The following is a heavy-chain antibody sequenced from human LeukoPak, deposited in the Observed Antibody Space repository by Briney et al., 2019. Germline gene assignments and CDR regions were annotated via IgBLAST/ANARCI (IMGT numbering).Heavy chain of an antibody. CDR3: ARTGGYNYMGDY. J-gene: IGHJ4*02. D-gene: IGHD5-24*01. CDR1: GGTFSSYA. Sequence: GASVKVSCKASGGTFSSYAISWVRQAPGQGLEWMGGIIPIFGTANYAQKFQGRVTITTDESTSTAYMELSSLRSEDTVVYYCARTGGYNYMGDYWGQGTLVTVSS. V-gene: IGHV1-69*05. CDR2: IIPIFGTA.